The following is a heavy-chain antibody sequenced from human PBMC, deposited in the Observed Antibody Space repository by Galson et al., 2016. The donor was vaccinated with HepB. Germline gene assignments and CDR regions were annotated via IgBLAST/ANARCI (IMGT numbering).Heavy chain of an antibody. Sequence: SVKVSCKASGFTFTDYYIHWVRQAPGQGLEWMGWINPNSGGTKYAQKFHGRVTMTGDTSLTTVYLEATSMRSDDTAGYYCATARRLRAAIPHFDSWGQGTLITVSS. D-gene: IGHD5/OR15-5a*01. CDR2: INPNSGGT. CDR1: GFTFTDYY. CDR3: ATARRLRAAIPHFDS. V-gene: IGHV1-2*02. J-gene: IGHJ4*02.